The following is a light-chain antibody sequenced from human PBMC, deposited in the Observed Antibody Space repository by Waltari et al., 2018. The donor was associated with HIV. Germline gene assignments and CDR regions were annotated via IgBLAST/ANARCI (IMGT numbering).Light chain of an antibody. Sequence: IQMTLSSSSLSASAADAVNITCRASQGISNHLAWIQQKPGTAPKSLIFGASILQSWVPSRFRGSGSATDFTLTINNLQAEDFATYFCQHYHSYPVTFGGGTKVE. CDR1: QGISNH. J-gene: IGKJ4*01. V-gene: IGKV1-16*01. CDR2: GAS. CDR3: QHYHSYPVT.